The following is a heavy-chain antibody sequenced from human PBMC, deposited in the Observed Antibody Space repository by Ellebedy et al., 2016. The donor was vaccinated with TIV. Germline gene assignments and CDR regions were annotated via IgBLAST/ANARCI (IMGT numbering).Heavy chain of an antibody. Sequence: ASVKVSCKASGYTFSNYGISWVRQAPGQGPEWMGWIAAYNGHTNYAQKLQDRVTMTTDTSTSTAYMELSSLRSEDTAVYYCARARGYGMDVWGQGTTVTVSS. J-gene: IGHJ6*02. CDR2: IAAYNGHT. CDR3: ARARGYGMDV. V-gene: IGHV1-18*01. CDR1: GYTFSNYG.